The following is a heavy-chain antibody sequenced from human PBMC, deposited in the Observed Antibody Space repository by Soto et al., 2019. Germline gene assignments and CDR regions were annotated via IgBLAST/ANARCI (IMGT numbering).Heavy chain of an antibody. CDR3: ANSLLGIRVIDAFDI. CDR2: ISGSGGST. J-gene: IGHJ3*02. V-gene: IGHV3-23*01. CDR1: GFTFSSYA. D-gene: IGHD7-27*01. Sequence: GGSLRLSCAASGFTFSSYAMSWVRQAPGKGLEWVSAISGSGGSTYYADSVKGRFTISRDNSKNTLYLQMNSLRAEDTAVYYCANSLLGIRVIDAFDIWGQGTMVTVSS.